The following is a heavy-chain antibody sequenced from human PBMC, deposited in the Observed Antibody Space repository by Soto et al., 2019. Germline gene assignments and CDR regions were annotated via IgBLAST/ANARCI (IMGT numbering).Heavy chain of an antibody. CDR1: GFTFSSYA. Sequence: GGSLRLSCAASGFTFSSYAMSWVRQAPGKGLEWVSAISGSGGSTYYADSVKGRFTISRDNSKNTLYLRMNSLRAEDRAVSYWAKGEHIVVVTATTDGYYYYYYGMDVWGQGTTVTVSS. V-gene: IGHV3-23*01. CDR3: AKGEHIVVVTATTDGYYYYYYGMDV. D-gene: IGHD2-21*02. CDR2: ISGSGGST. J-gene: IGHJ6*02.